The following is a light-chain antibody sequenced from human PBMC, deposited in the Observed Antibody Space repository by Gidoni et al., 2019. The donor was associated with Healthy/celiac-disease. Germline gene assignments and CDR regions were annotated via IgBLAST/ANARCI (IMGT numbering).Light chain of an antibody. CDR1: QSISIW. J-gene: IGKJ1*01. CDR2: DAS. V-gene: IGKV1-5*01. Sequence: DIQMTQSPSTLSASVGDRVTITCRASQSISIWLAWYQQKPGKAPKLLIYDASSLESGVPSRFSGSGSGTEFTLTISSLQPDDFATYYGQQYNSYPWTFGQGTKVEIK. CDR3: QQYNSYPWT.